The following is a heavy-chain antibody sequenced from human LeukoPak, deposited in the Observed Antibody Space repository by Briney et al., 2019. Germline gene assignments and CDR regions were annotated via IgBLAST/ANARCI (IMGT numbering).Heavy chain of an antibody. D-gene: IGHD6-13*01. J-gene: IGHJ6*02. V-gene: IGHV4-59*01. CDR2: LHHGGST. CDR1: GGSISSYY. Sequence: SETLSLTCTVSGGSISSYYWSWIRQPPGKGLEWIGFLHHGGSTDYNPSLQSRVTISVDTSKNQLSLKLRSVTAADTAVYYCAREGRPATENTFYFYYGMDVWGQGTAVTVSS. CDR3: AREGRPATENTFYFYYGMDV.